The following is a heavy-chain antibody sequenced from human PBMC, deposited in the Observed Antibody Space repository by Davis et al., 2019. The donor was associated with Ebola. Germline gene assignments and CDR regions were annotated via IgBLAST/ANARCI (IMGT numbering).Heavy chain of an antibody. CDR1: GGSITSSSYS. J-gene: IGHJ4*02. Sequence: MPGGSLRLSFTVSGGSITSSSYSWGWIRQPPGKGLEWIGSIYYSGSTYYNPSLKSRVTISVDTSKNQFSLKLSSVTAADTAVYYCARGRYPTSSLDYWGQGTLVTVSS. D-gene: IGHD3-16*02. CDR3: ARGRYPTSSLDY. V-gene: IGHV4-39*01. CDR2: IYYSGST.